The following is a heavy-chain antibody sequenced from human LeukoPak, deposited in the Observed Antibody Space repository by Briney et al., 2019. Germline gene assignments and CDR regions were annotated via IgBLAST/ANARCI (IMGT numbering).Heavy chain of an antibody. CDR3: ARWYCGSTSCYYDY. Sequence: PGGSLRLSCAASGFTFGDYYMSWIRQAPGKGLEWISYISSSSGSNKYYSQSAKGRFTISRDNDKNSLFLQMNSLTAEDTAVYYCARWYCGSTSCYYDYWGQGTLVTVSS. CDR1: GFTFGDYY. V-gene: IGHV3-11*01. CDR2: ISSSSGSNK. D-gene: IGHD2-2*01. J-gene: IGHJ4*02.